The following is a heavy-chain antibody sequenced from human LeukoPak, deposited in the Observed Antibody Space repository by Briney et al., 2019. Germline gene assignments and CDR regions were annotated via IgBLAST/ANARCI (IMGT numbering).Heavy chain of an antibody. CDR2: IWYDGSNK. CDR1: GFTSSSYG. Sequence: GGSLRLSCAASGFTSSSYGMHWVRQAPGKGLEWVAVIWYDGSNKYYADSVKGRFTISRDNSKNTLYLQMNSLRAEDTAVYYCAGMGAQFSIDYWGQGTLVTVSS. D-gene: IGHD1-26*01. J-gene: IGHJ4*02. CDR3: AGMGAQFSIDY. V-gene: IGHV3-33*01.